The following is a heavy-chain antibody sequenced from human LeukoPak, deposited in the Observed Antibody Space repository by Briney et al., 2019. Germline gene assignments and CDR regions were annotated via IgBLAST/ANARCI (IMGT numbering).Heavy chain of an antibody. CDR2: MNPNSGNT. D-gene: IGHD3-10*01. J-gene: IGHJ5*02. CDR3: AREEYYYGSGRGFDP. CDR1: GYTFTSYY. V-gene: IGHV1-8*02. Sequence: GASVKVSCKASGYTFTSYYMHWVRQAPGQGLEWMGWMNPNSGNTGYAQKFQGRVTMTTDTSTSTAYMELRSLRSDDTAVYHCAREEYYYGSGRGFDPWGQGTLVTVSS.